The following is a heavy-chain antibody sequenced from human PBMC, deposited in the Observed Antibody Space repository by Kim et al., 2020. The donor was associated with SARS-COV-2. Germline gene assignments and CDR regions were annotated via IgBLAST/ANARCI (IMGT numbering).Heavy chain of an antibody. CDR2: IKQDGSEK. CDR3: ARDRYDILTGYFHFDY. CDR1: GFTFSSYW. D-gene: IGHD3-9*01. J-gene: IGHJ4*02. Sequence: GGSLRLSCAASGFTFSSYWMSWVRQAPGKGLEWVANIKQDGSEKYYVDSVKGRFTISRDNAKNSLYLQMNSLRAEDTAVYYCARDRYDILTGYFHFDYWGQGTLVTVSS. V-gene: IGHV3-7*03.